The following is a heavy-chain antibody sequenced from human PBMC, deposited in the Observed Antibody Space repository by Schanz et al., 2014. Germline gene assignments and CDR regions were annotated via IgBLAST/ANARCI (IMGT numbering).Heavy chain of an antibody. CDR1: GFNFNTYA. D-gene: IGHD5-18*01. CDR2: MSYDGSNK. V-gene: IGHV3-30-3*01. Sequence: VQLLESGGGLAQPGGSLRLACAASGFNFNTYAMSWVRQAPGKGLEWVAVMSYDGSNKYYADSVKGRFTISRDTPKNTLYVQMNSLRADDTAVYYCARGTDTAMEHRPFDYWGQGTLVTGSS. J-gene: IGHJ4*02. CDR3: ARGTDTAMEHRPFDY.